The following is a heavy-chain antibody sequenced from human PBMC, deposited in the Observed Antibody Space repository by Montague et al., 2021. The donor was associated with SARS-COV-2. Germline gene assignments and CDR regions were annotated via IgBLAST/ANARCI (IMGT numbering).Heavy chain of an antibody. Sequence: SETLSLTCTVSGGSISSSSYYWGWIRQPPGKGLEWIGSIYYSGXTXYXXXXKXRVTISVDTSKNQFSLRLRSVTAADTTVYYCARLRGDYGGTYDTFDIWGQGTMVTVSS. CDR1: GGSISSSSYY. D-gene: IGHD4-23*01. CDR2: IYYSGXT. CDR3: ARLRGDYGGTYDTFDI. V-gene: IGHV4-39*07. J-gene: IGHJ3*02.